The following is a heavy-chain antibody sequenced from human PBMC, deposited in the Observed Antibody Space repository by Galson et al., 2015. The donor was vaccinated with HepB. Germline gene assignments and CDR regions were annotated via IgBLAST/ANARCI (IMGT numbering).Heavy chain of an antibody. D-gene: IGHD6-13*01. CDR1: GFTFRSYA. V-gene: IGHV3-30-3*01. Sequence: SLRLSCAASGFTFRSYAMHWVRQAPGKGLEWVAVISTDGGDKHYADSVKGRFTFSRDNSLNTLYLQMNSLRAEDTAVYYCARDSAAAAVYYMDVWGKGTTVTVSS. J-gene: IGHJ6*03. CDR3: ARDSAAAAVYYMDV. CDR2: ISTDGGDK.